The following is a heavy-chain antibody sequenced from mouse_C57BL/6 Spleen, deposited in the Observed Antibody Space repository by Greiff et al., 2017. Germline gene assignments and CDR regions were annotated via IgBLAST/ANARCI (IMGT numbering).Heavy chain of an antibody. CDR1: GYTFTDYE. D-gene: IGHD2-12*01. V-gene: IGHV1-15*01. CDR3: TREDCNYDWFAY. CDR2: IDPETGGT. J-gene: IGHJ3*01. Sequence: QVQLQQSGAELVRPGASVTLSCKASGYTFTDYEMHWVKQTPVHGLEWIGAIDPETGGTAYNQKFKGKAILTADKSSRPAYMGLRSLTSEDSAVYYCTREDCNYDWFAYWGQGTLVTVSA.